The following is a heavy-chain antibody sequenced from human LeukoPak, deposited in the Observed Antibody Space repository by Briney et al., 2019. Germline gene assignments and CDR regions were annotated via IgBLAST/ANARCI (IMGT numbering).Heavy chain of an antibody. D-gene: IGHD6-19*01. CDR1: GGSISSSSYY. J-gene: IGHJ6*03. CDR2: IYYSGDT. CDR3: ARHQWHYYYYMGV. Sequence: SETLSLTCTVSGGSISSSSYYWGWIRQPPGKGLEWIGSIYYSGDTYYNPSLKSRRVTISVDTSKNQFSLRLSSVTTADTAVYYCARHQWHYYYYMGVWGKGSTVTVSS. V-gene: IGHV4-39*01.